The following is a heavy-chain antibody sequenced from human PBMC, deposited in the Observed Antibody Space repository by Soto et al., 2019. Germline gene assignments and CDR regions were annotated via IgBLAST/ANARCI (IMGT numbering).Heavy chain of an antibody. CDR2: ISDSGGST. CDR1: VFMFSIYG. V-gene: IGHV3-23*01. D-gene: IGHD3-10*01. Sequence: GGSLRLSCAASVFMFSIYGLSWVRQVRGKGLEWVSGISDSGGSTYYADSVKGRFTISRDNSKNTLYFQMNTLRAEDTAVYYCARTPISQFDIITFGYWGQGTLVTVSS. J-gene: IGHJ4*02. CDR3: ARTPISQFDIITFGY.